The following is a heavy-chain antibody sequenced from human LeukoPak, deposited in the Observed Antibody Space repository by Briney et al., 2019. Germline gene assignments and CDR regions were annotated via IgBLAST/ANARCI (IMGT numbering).Heavy chain of an antibody. CDR3: VRARLIRLENFFDY. D-gene: IGHD2-21*02. J-gene: IGHJ4*02. CDR1: GFTFSNHE. CDR2: TSRGGSDI. Sequence: GGSLRLSCATSGFTFSNHEMNWVRQAPGKGLEWVAYTSRGGSDISYADSVKGRFTISTDNANSSLYLQMNSLRAEDTAVYFCVRARLIRLENFFDYWGQGTLVAVSS. V-gene: IGHV3-48*03.